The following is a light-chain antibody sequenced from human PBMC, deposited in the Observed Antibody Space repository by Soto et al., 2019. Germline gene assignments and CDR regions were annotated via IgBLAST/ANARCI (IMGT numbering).Light chain of an antibody. CDR2: AAS. J-gene: IGKJ1*01. CDR1: QGISND. V-gene: IGKV1-27*01. CDR3: QQSNSYPWT. Sequence: DIQMTQSPSSLSASVGDRVTITCRASQGISNDLAWYQQKPGKVPKLLIYAASTLESGVPSRFSGRGSGTDFALTISSLQPDDFATYYCQQSNSYPWTFGQGTKVDI.